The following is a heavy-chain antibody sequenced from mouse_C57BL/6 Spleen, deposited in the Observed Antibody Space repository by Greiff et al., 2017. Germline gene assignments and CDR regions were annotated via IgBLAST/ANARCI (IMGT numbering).Heavy chain of an antibody. Sequence: VQLQQSGPELVKPGASVKISCKASGYAFSSSWMNWVKQRPGKGLEWIGRIYPGDGDTNYNGKFKGKATLSADKSSSTAYMQLSSLTSEDSAVYFCARPELGFYAMDYWGQGTSVTVSS. CDR2: IYPGDGDT. CDR3: ARPELGFYAMDY. V-gene: IGHV1-82*01. CDR1: GYAFSSSW. D-gene: IGHD4-1*01. J-gene: IGHJ4*01.